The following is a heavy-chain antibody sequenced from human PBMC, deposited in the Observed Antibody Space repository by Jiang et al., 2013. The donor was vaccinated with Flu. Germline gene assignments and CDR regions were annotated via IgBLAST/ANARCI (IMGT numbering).Heavy chain of an antibody. CDR1: GYTFRTYG. V-gene: IGHV1-18*04. D-gene: IGHD3-3*01. CDR2: ISTYNGKT. CDR3: ARDLSPRRVRRTALPLTH. J-gene: IGHJ4*02. Sequence: SGAEVKSPGASVKVSCKASGYTFRTYGINWVRQAPGRGLEWMGWISTYNGKTDYVQNLHGRLTLTTDTSTATAYMELRSLTSDDTAVYFCARDLSPRRVRRTALPLTHWGQGTLVTVSS.